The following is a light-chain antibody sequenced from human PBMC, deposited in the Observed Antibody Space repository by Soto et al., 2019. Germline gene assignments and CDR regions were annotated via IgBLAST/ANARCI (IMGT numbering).Light chain of an antibody. CDR3: RSYTSSSTLVV. J-gene: IGLJ2*01. CDR1: SSDVGGYNY. CDR2: DVS. V-gene: IGLV2-14*01. Sequence: QSALTQPASVSGSPGQSITISCTGTSSDVGGYNYVSWYQQHPGKAPKLMIYDVSNRPSGVSNVFSGSKSGNTPCLASSGLRAGDEADCCGRSYTSSSTLVVFGGGTKVTVL.